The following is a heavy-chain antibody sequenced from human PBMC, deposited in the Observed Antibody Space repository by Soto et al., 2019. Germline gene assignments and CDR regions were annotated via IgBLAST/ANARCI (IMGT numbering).Heavy chain of an antibody. CDR3: ARSNGYCSGGSCYSFGRVDY. D-gene: IGHD2-15*01. J-gene: IGHJ4*02. Sequence: SETLSLTCAVSGYSISSGYYWGWIRQPPGKGLEWIGSIYHSGSTYYNPSLKSRVTISVDTSKNQFSLKLSSVTAADTAVYYCARSNGYCSGGSCYSFGRVDYWGQGSLVTVSS. V-gene: IGHV4-38-2*01. CDR1: GYSISSGYY. CDR2: IYHSGST.